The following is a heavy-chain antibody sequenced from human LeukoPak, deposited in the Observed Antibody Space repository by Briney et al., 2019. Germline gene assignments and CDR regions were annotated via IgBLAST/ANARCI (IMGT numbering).Heavy chain of an antibody. CDR1: GFTFSSYS. V-gene: IGHV3-21*01. CDR3: ARAGPAVTALRRTPFDY. D-gene: IGHD2-21*02. J-gene: IGHJ4*02. CDR2: ITSSSGYI. Sequence: GGSLRLSCAASGFTFSSYSMNWVRQAPGRGLEWVSSITSSSGYIYYADSVKGRFTISSDNTKNSLFLQMNSLRAEDTAVYYCARAGPAVTALRRTPFDYWGQGTLVTVSS.